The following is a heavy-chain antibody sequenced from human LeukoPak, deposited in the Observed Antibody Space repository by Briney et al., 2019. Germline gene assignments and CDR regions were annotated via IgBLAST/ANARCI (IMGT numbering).Heavy chain of an antibody. CDR1: GYTFTDYY. J-gene: IGHJ4*02. Sequence: GASVKVSCKASGYTFTDYYMHWVRQAPGQGFEWMGWINPNDGDTNYAQKFQGRVTMTRDTSISTAHMEVSGLRSDDTALYYCARANFLYCSSTTCLFDYWGQGTLVTVSS. D-gene: IGHD2-2*01. CDR2: INPNDGDT. CDR3: ARANFLYCSSTTCLFDY. V-gene: IGHV1-2*02.